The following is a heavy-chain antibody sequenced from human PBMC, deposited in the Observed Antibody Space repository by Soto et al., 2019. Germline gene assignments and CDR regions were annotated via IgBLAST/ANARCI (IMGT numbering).Heavy chain of an antibody. CDR1: GFTFSSYS. CDR2: ISSSSSTI. Sequence: GGSLRLSCAASGFTFSSYSMNWVRQAPGKGLEWVSYISSSSSTIYYADSVKGRFTISRDNAKNSLYLQMNSLRDEETAVYYCAGDSTVYPPVVPAANPYYGMDVWGQGTTVTVSS. D-gene: IGHD2-2*01. J-gene: IGHJ6*02. CDR3: AGDSTVYPPVVPAANPYYGMDV. V-gene: IGHV3-48*02.